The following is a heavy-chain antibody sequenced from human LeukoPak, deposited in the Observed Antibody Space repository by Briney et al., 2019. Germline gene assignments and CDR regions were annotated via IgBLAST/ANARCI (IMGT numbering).Heavy chain of an antibody. Sequence: ASVKVSCKASGYTFTSYDINWVRQATGQGLEWMGWMNPNSGNTGYAQKFQGRVTMTRNTSISTAYMELSSLRSEDTAVYYCASWYKVSGISFDYWGQGTLVTVSS. CDR2: MNPNSGNT. CDR3: ASWYKVSGISFDY. D-gene: IGHD1-1*01. V-gene: IGHV1-8*01. CDR1: GYTFTSYD. J-gene: IGHJ4*02.